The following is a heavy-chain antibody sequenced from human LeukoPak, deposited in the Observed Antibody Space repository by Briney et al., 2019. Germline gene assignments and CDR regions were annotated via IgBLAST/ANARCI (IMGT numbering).Heavy chain of an antibody. Sequence: PSETLSLTCTVSGGSISSSSYYWGWIRQPPGKGLEWIGSIYYSGSTYYNPSLKSRVTISVDTSKNQFSLKLSSVTAADTAVYYCARGHRKQWLVQGDYFDYWGQGTLVTVSS. V-gene: IGHV4-39*07. J-gene: IGHJ4*02. CDR1: GGSISSSSYY. D-gene: IGHD6-19*01. CDR2: IYYSGST. CDR3: ARGHRKQWLVQGDYFDY.